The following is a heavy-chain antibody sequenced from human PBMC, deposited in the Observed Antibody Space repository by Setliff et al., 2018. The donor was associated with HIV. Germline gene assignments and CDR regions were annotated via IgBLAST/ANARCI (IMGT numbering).Heavy chain of an antibody. CDR3: TTDDNYDFWSGT. D-gene: IGHD3-3*01. CDR1: GFSFNNYA. J-gene: IGHJ4*02. V-gene: IGHV3-15*01. Sequence: PGGSLRLSCAASGFSFNNYAMSWIRQPPGKGLEWVGRIKNIGSGGTSNYAAPVSGRFTISRDDSKNTLYLQMNSLKTEDTAVYYCTTDDNYDFWSGTWGQGTLVTVSS. CDR2: IKNIGSGGTS.